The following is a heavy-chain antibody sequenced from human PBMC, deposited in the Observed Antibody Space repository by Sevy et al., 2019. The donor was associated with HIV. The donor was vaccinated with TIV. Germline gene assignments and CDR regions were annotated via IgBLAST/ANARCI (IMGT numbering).Heavy chain of an antibody. CDR2: ISSSSSYI. J-gene: IGHJ6*02. CDR1: GFTFSSYS. Sequence: GESLKISCAASGFTFSSYSMNWVRQAPGKGLEWVSSISSSSSYIYYADSVKGRFTISRDNAMNSLYLQMNSLRAEDTAVYYCARVDPDYYYYGMDVWGQGTTVTVSS. V-gene: IGHV3-21*01. CDR3: ARVDPDYYYYGMDV.